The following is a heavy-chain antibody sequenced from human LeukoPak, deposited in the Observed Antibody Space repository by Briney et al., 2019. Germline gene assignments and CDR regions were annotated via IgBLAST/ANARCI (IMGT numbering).Heavy chain of an antibody. V-gene: IGHV3-21*01. J-gene: IGHJ4*02. CDR1: GFTFSSYS. CDR3: ARDRCSGGSCYSGFDY. D-gene: IGHD2-15*01. CDR2: ISSSSYI. Sequence: GGSLRLSCAASGFTFSSYSMNWVRQAPGKGLEWVSSISSSSYIYYADSVKGRFTISRDNAKNSLYLQMNSLRAEDTAVYYCARDRCSGGSCYSGFDYWGQGTLVTVSS.